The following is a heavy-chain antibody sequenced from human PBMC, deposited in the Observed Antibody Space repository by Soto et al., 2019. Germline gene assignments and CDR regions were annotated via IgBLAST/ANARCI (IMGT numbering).Heavy chain of an antibody. D-gene: IGHD2-15*01. CDR1: GFTFSGFD. CDR3: ARGQEVGAHFFDS. CDR2: IGTAGDT. V-gene: IGHV3-13*01. J-gene: IGHJ4*02. Sequence: AGGSLRLSCEASGFTFSGFDMHWVRQPTGKGLEWVSTIGTAGDTYYAVSVKGRFTISRDNAKNSLSLQMNSLRAGDTAVYFCARGQEVGAHFFDSWDQGTQVTVSS.